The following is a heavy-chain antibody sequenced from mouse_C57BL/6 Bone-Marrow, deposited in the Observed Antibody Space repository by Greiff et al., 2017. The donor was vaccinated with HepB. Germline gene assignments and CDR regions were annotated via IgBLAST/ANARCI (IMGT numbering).Heavy chain of an antibody. CDR3: ARSVHYYGSSYWYFDV. V-gene: IGHV1-54*01. D-gene: IGHD1-1*01. Sequence: VQLQQSGAELVRPGTSVKVFCKASGYAFTNYLIEWVKQRPGQGLEWIGVINPGSGGTNYNEKFKGKATLTADKSSSTAYMQLSSLTSEDSSVYFCARSVHYYGSSYWYFDVWGTGTTVTVSS. CDR1: GYAFTNYL. CDR2: INPGSGGT. J-gene: IGHJ1*03.